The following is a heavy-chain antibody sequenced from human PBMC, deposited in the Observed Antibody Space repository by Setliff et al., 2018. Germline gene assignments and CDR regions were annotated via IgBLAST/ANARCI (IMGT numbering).Heavy chain of an antibody. CDR2: VHASGSP. CDR1: GGSIRSGSFY. CDR3: ARRWNFGPYGSGIHDGFDM. V-gene: IGHV4-61*02. D-gene: IGHD3-10*01. J-gene: IGHJ3*02. Sequence: SATLSLTCTVSGGSIRSGSFYWSWIRQSAEKGLEWIGRVHASGSPNYNPSFKGRVTISVDTSKNQFSLKLNSVTAADTAVYYCARRWNFGPYGSGIHDGFDMWGQGTMVTVSS.